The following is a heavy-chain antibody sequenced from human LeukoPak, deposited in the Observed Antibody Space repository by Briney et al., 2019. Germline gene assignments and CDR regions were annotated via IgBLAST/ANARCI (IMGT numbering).Heavy chain of an antibody. D-gene: IGHD2-2*01. J-gene: IGHJ4*02. CDR1: GGSISSGGYY. CDR2: IYYSGST. CDR3: ARSSKDVVVPAARHFDY. V-gene: IGHV4-31*03. Sequence: SETLSLTCTVSGGSISSGGYYWSWILQHPGKGLEWIGYIYYSGSTYYNPSLKSRVTISVDTSKNQFSLKLSSVTAADTAVYYCARSSKDVVVPAARHFDYWGQGTLVTVSS.